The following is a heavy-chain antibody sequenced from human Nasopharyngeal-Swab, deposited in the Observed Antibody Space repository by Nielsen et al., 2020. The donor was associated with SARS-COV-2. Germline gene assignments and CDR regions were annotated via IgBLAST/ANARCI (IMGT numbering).Heavy chain of an antibody. CDR1: GGSSIGYY. V-gene: IGHV4-34*01. D-gene: IGHD1-26*01. CDR3: ARTVGATPRGAFDI. J-gene: IGHJ3*02. CDR2: INHSGST. Sequence: SETLSPTCAVYGGSSIGYYWSWIRQPPGKGLEWIGEINHSGSTNYNPSLKSRVTISVDTSKNQFSLKLSSVTAADTAVYYCARTVGATPRGAFDIWGQGTMVTVSS.